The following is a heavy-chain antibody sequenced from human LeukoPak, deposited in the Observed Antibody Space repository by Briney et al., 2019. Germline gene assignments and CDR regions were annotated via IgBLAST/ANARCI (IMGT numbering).Heavy chain of an antibody. Sequence: PGGSLRLSCAASGFTFSNALMSWVRQAPGKGLEWVGRIKSKTDGGTTDYAAPVKGRFTISRDDSKSTLYLQMNSLKTEDTAVYYCTTGGRLLWFGELLYEGNYFDYWGQGTLVTVSS. CDR1: GFTFSNAL. J-gene: IGHJ4*02. V-gene: IGHV3-15*01. CDR2: IKSKTDGGTT. D-gene: IGHD3-10*01. CDR3: TTGGRLLWFGELLYEGNYFDY.